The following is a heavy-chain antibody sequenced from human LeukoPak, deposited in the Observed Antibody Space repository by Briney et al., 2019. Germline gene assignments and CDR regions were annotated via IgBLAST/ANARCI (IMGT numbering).Heavy chain of an antibody. D-gene: IGHD1-1*01. CDR2: INSGSTYT. J-gene: IGHJ4*02. Sequence: GGSLRLSCAASGFTFSSYMMNWVRQAPGKGLEWVSSINSGSTYTYYTESVKGRFTVSRDNDKNSLFLQMNSLRGEDTAIYYCARSLTTLTYEGYWGQGTLVTVSS. V-gene: IGHV3-21*01. CDR3: ARSLTTLTYEGY. CDR1: GFTFSSYM.